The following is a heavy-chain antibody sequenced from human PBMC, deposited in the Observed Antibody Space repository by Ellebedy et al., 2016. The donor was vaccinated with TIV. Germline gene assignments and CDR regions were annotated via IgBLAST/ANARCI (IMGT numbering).Heavy chain of an antibody. CDR2: MRQDGNKE. Sequence: PGGSLRLSCAASGFTLSDYWMIRVRQAPGKGLEWVANMRQDGNKEYYVDSVKGRFTISRDNAKNLVYLQMNSLRAEDTALYYCARGNPMGSYWGQGTLVTVSS. J-gene: IGHJ4*02. CDR1: GFTLSDYW. CDR3: ARGNPMGSY. D-gene: IGHD3-10*01. V-gene: IGHV3-7*03.